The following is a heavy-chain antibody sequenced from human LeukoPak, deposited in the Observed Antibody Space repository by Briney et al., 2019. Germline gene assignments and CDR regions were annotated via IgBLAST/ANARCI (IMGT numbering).Heavy chain of an antibody. CDR2: IYYSGST. Sequence: SETLSLTCTVSGGSIRSSSYYWGWIRQPPGKGLEWIGSIYYSGSTYYNPSLKSRVTISVDTSKNQFSLKLSSVTAADTAVYYCARLANRPPDHPEYMDVWGQGTTVTVSS. V-gene: IGHV4-39*01. D-gene: IGHD1-14*01. CDR3: ARLANRPPDHPEYMDV. CDR1: GGSIRSSSYY. J-gene: IGHJ6*02.